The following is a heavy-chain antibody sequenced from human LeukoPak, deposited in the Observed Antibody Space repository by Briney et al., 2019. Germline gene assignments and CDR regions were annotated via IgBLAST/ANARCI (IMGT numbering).Heavy chain of an antibody. CDR2: INPNSGGT. CDR1: GYTFTSYY. V-gene: IGHV1-2*06. Sequence: GASVKVSCKASGYTFTSYYMHWVRQAPGQGLEWMGRINPNSGGTNYAQKFQGRVTMTRDMSISTAYMELSRLRSDDTAVYYCARDPRGFSSGDGGFVDYWGQGTLVTVSS. J-gene: IGHJ4*02. CDR3: ARDPRGFSSGDGGFVDY. D-gene: IGHD6-19*01.